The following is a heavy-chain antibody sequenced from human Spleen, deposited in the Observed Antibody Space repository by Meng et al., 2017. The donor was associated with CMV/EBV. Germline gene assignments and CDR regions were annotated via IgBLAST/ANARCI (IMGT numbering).Heavy chain of an antibody. J-gene: IGHJ5*02. Sequence: TFSGFSLSSSGVGVGWIRQHPGKALEWLALIYWNDDKRYSPSLKSRLTITKDTSKNQVVLTMTNMDPVDTATYYCAHRLSGWSGDPSWGQGTLVTVSS. D-gene: IGHD3-3*01. CDR3: AHRLSGWSGDPS. CDR2: IYWNDDK. CDR1: GFSLSSSGVG. V-gene: IGHV2-5*01.